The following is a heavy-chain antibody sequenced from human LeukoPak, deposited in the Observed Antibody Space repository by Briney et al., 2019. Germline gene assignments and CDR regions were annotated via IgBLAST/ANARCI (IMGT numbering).Heavy chain of an antibody. CDR3: AKDRQWLIPKIFDY. Sequence: GGSLRLSCAASGFTFSSYGMHWVRQAPGKGLEWVAVISYDGSNKYYADSVKGRFTISRDNPKNTLYLQMNSLRAEDTAVYYCAKDRQWLIPKIFDYWGQGTLVTVSS. J-gene: IGHJ4*02. CDR1: GFTFSSYG. D-gene: IGHD6-19*01. V-gene: IGHV3-30*18. CDR2: ISYDGSNK.